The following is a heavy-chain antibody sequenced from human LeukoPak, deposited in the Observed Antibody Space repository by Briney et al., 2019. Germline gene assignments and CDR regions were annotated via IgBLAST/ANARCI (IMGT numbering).Heavy chain of an antibody. J-gene: IGHJ4*02. CDR1: GFTFSSYA. V-gene: IGHV3-23*01. Sequence: GGSLRLSCAASGFTFSSYAMSWVRQAPGKGLEWVSAISGSGGSTYYADSVKGRFTISRDNSKNTLYLQMNSLRAEDTAVYYCASFDFWSGYYKAYWGQGTLVTVSS. CDR3: ASFDFWSGYYKAY. CDR2: ISGSGGST. D-gene: IGHD3-3*01.